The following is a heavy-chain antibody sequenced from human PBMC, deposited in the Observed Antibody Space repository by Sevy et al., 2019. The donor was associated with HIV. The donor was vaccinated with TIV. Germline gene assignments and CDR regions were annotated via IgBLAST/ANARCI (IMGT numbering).Heavy chain of an antibody. D-gene: IGHD3-3*01. V-gene: IGHV3-21*04. CDR1: GFTFRTYS. J-gene: IGHJ4*02. CDR3: ARDFTIFGVISGIDY. Sequence: GGSLRLSCAASGFTFRTYSMNWVRQAPGKGLEWLSSMSADSRSIYYSDSVKCRFTISRANAKNLLYLQMNNLRVDDTAIYYCARDFTIFGVISGIDYWGQGNLVTVSS. CDR2: MSADSRSI.